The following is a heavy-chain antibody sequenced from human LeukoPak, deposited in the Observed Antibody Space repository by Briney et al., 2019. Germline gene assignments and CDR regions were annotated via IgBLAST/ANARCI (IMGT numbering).Heavy chain of an antibody. D-gene: IGHD4-17*01. Sequence: SETLSLTCTVSGGSISSYYWSWIRQPPGKGLEWIGYIYYSGSTNYNPSLKSRVTISVDTSKNQFSLKLSSVTAADTAVYYCARLDYGDYVTVDYWGQGILVTVSS. CDR2: IYYSGST. J-gene: IGHJ4*02. CDR3: ARLDYGDYVTVDY. V-gene: IGHV4-59*01. CDR1: GGSISSYY.